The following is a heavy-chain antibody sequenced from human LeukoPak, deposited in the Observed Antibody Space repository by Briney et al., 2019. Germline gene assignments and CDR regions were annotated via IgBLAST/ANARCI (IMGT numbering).Heavy chain of an antibody. CDR1: GFTFSSYW. Sequence: GGSLRLSCAASGFTFSSYWMSWVRQAPGKGLEWVANIKQDGSEKYYVDSVKGRFTISRDNAKKSLYLQMNSLRAEDTAVYYCAGDLSGVTGYTYGRGIDYWGQGTLVTVSS. V-gene: IGHV3-7*01. CDR2: IKQDGSEK. D-gene: IGHD5-18*01. CDR3: AGDLSGVTGYTYGRGIDY. J-gene: IGHJ4*02.